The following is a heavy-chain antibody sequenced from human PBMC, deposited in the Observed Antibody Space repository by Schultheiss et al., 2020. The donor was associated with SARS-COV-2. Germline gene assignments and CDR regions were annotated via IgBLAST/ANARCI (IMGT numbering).Heavy chain of an antibody. J-gene: IGHJ4*02. D-gene: IGHD6-19*01. Sequence: GESLKISCAASGFTFSSYGMHWVRQAPGKGLEWVAVIWYDGSNKYYADSVKGRFTISRDNSKNTLYLQMNSLRAEDTAVYYCARGEGYSSGWYGRRGFDYWGQGTLVTVSS. CDR1: GFTFSSYG. CDR3: ARGEGYSSGWYGRRGFDY. CDR2: IWYDGSNK. V-gene: IGHV3-33*01.